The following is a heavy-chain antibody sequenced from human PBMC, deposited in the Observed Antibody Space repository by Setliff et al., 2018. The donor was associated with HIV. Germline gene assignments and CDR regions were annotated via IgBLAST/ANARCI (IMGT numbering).Heavy chain of an antibody. CDR1: GFTFSFYG. J-gene: IGHJ4*02. D-gene: IGHD3-22*01. V-gene: IGHV3-33*03. CDR3: ARAYNVYDYRFDSSGYDY. CDR2: IWYDGSES. Sequence: GGSLRLSCAASGFTFSFYGMHWVRQAPGKGLEWVAVIWYDGSESYYVDSVKGRFIASTDNAKNSLFLQMNSLKAEDTAVYYCARAYNVYDYRFDSSGYDYWGQGTLVTVSS.